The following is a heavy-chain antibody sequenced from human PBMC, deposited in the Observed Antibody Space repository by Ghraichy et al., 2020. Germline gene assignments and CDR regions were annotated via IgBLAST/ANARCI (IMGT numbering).Heavy chain of an antibody. CDR2: ISSSSSYI. CDR3: ARDLQSNAFDI. CDR1: GFTFSSYS. J-gene: IGHJ3*02. Sequence: GGSLRLSCAASGFTFSSYSMNWVRQAPGKGLEWVSSISSSSSYIYYADSVKGRFIISRDNAKNSLYLQMNSLRAEDTAVYYCARDLQSNAFDIWGQGTMVTVSS. V-gene: IGHV3-21*01.